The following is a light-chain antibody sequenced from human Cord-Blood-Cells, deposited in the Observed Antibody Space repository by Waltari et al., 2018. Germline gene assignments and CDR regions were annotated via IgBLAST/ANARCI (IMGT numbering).Light chain of an antibody. V-gene: IGKV1-5*03. CDR2: KAS. Sequence: DIQMTQSPSTLSASVGDRVTITCWASQSISSWLAWYQQKPGKAPKLLIYKASSLESGVQSRFSGSGSGTEFTLTISSLQPDDFATYYCQQYNSYPWTFGQGTKVEIK. J-gene: IGKJ1*01. CDR1: QSISSW. CDR3: QQYNSYPWT.